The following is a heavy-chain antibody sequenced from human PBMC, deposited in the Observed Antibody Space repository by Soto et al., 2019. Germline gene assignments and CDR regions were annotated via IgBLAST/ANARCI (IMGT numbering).Heavy chain of an antibody. D-gene: IGHD6-19*01. Sequence: GSLRLSCAASGFTFSDYYMSWIRQAPGKGLEWVSYISSSGSTIYYADSVKGRFTISRDNAKNSLYLQMNSLRAEDAAVYYCARDPRAERVAGIYYFDYWGQGTLVTVSS. V-gene: IGHV3-11*01. CDR1: GFTFSDYY. CDR2: ISSSGSTI. CDR3: ARDPRAERVAGIYYFDY. J-gene: IGHJ4*02.